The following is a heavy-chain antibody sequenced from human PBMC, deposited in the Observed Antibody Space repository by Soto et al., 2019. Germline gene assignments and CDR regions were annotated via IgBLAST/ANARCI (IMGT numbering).Heavy chain of an antibody. Sequence: EVQLVESGGDLVQPGRSLRLSCSASGFTVNNYAMHWVRQAPGKGLEWVSGISWEGGSIGYADSVKGRFTISRDNAKNCLYLKMNILRSVDTLRYYYAKDHDEDIGHDFDYFNYWGQGTLVTVSS. CDR1: GFTVNNYA. D-gene: IGHD5-12*01. J-gene: IGHJ4*02. CDR3: AKDHDEDIGHDFDYFNY. V-gene: IGHV3-9*01. CDR2: ISWEGGSI.